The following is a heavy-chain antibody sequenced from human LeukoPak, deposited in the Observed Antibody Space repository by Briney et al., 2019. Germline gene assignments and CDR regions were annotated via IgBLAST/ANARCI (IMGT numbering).Heavy chain of an antibody. CDR2: ISAYNGNT. D-gene: IGHD3-16*02. CDR3: ARDLRGYTLMITFGGVIGNFDY. V-gene: IGHV1-18*01. CDR1: GYTFTSYG. Sequence: GASVKVSCKASGYTFTSYGISWVRQAPGQGLEWMGWISAYNGNTNYAQKLQGRVTMTTDTSTSTAYMELRSLRSDDTAVYYCARDLRGYTLMITFGGVIGNFDYWGQGTLVTVSS. J-gene: IGHJ4*02.